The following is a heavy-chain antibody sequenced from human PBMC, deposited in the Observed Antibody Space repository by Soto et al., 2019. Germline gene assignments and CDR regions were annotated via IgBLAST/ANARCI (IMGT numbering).Heavy chain of an antibody. Sequence: QEQLVESGGGVVQPGGSLRLSCVASGFSLINYGMHWVRQAPGKGLEWVAVISYDGGNKQYADSVKGRHTISRDNSKNTLDLQLTSLKNEATAMYYCARETQDCRSANCFGFYSPWFVPWGQGTLVSFSS. J-gene: IGHJ5*02. CDR2: ISYDGGNK. V-gene: IGHV3-30*03. CDR1: GFSLINYG. CDR3: ARETQDCRSANCFGFYSPWFVP. D-gene: IGHD2-2*01.